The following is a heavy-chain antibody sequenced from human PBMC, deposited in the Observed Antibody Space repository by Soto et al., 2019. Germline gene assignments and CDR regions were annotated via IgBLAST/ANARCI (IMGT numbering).Heavy chain of an antibody. V-gene: IGHV3-66*01. CDR3: AREDGYRGGDAFDI. CDR2: IYSGGST. D-gene: IGHD5-12*01. Sequence: GGSLRLSCVGSGVSFSSYWVHWVRQAPGKGLEWVSVIYSGGSTYYADSVKGRFTISRDNSKNTLYLQMNSLRAEDTAVYYCAREDGYRGGDAFDIWGQGTMVTVSS. J-gene: IGHJ3*02. CDR1: GVSFSSYW.